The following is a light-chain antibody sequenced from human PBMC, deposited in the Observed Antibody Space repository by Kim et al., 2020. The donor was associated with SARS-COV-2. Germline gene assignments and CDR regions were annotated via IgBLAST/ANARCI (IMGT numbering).Light chain of an antibody. CDR2: GKN. Sequence: SYELTQDPAVSVALGQTVRITCQGDSLRSYYASWYQQKPGQAPVLVIYGKNNRPSGIPDRFSGSSSGNTASLNITGAQAEDEADYYCNSRDSSGNQVFGG. CDR3: NSRDSSGNQV. CDR1: SLRSYY. V-gene: IGLV3-19*01. J-gene: IGLJ2*01.